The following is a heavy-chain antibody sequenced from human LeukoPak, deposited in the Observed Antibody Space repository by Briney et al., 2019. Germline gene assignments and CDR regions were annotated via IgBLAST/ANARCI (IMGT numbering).Heavy chain of an antibody. V-gene: IGHV3-21*01. D-gene: IGHD1/OR15-1a*01. CDR3: ARENWTNDY. J-gene: IGHJ4*02. CDR1: GFTFSSST. CDR2: ISSTSDYI. Sequence: GGSLRLSCAASGFTFSSSTMNWVRRAPGKGLEWVSSISSTSDYIYYADSVRGRFTISKDNAKNALYLQMNSLRAEDTAVYYCARENWTNDYWGQGTLVTVSS.